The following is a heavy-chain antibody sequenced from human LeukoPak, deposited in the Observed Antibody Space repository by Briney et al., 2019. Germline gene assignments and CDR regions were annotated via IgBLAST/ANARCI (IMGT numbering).Heavy chain of an antibody. V-gene: IGHV4-30-2*01. D-gene: IGHD4-23*01. Sequence: SETLSLTCTVSGGSISSGGYYWSWIRQPPGKGLEWIGYIYHSGSTYYNPSLKSRVTISLDRSKNQFSLKLSSVTAADTAVYYCARDMTGGGNYQGPDAFDIWGQGTMVTVSS. CDR3: ARDMTGGGNYQGPDAFDI. J-gene: IGHJ3*02. CDR2: IYHSGST. CDR1: GGSISSGGYY.